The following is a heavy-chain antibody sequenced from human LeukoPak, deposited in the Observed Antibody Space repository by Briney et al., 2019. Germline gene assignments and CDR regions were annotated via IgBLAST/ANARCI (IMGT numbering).Heavy chain of an antibody. CDR3: ARVGRRIVVVPAAIEAYYYGMDV. J-gene: IGHJ6*02. V-gene: IGHV1-8*01. D-gene: IGHD2-2*02. Sequence: ASVKVSCKASGYTFTSYDINWVRQATGQGPEWMGWMNPISGNTGYAQKFQGRVTMTRNTSISTAYMELSSLRSEDTAVYYCARVGRRIVVVPAAIEAYYYGMDVWGQGTTVTVSS. CDR2: MNPISGNT. CDR1: GYTFTSYD.